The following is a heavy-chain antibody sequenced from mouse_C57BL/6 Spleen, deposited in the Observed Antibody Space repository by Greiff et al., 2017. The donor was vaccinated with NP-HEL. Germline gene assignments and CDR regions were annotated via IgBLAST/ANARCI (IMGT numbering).Heavy chain of an antibody. J-gene: IGHJ2*01. CDR3: ARDYGSSYEGYFDY. D-gene: IGHD1-1*01. CDR1: GFNIKDYY. CDR2: IDPEDGDT. V-gene: IGHV14-1*01. Sequence: VQLQQSGAELVRPGASVKLSCTASGFNIKDYYMHWVKQRPEQGLEWIGRIDPEDGDTEYAPKFQGKATMTADTSSNTAYLQLSSLTSEDTAVYYCARDYGSSYEGYFDYWGQGTTLTVSS.